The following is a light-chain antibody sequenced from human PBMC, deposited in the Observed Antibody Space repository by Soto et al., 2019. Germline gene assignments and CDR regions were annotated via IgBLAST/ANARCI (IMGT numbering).Light chain of an antibody. CDR1: SSDVGVYNY. J-gene: IGLJ1*01. V-gene: IGLV2-11*01. CDR2: DVS. CDR3: CSYAGSYKGI. Sequence: QSALTQPRSVSGSPGQSVTISCTGTSSDVGVYNYVSWYQQHPGKAPKLMIYDVSEWPSGVPDRFSGSKSGNTASLTISGLQAEDEADYYCCSYAGSYKGIFGTGTKVTV.